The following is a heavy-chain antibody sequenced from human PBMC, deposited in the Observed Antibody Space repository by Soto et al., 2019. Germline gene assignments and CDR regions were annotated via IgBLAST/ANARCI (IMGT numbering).Heavy chain of an antibody. CDR2: ISYDGSNK. Sequence: GGSLSLSCAASGFTFSSYGMHWVRQAPGKGLEWVAVISYDGSNKYYADSVKGRFTISRDNSKNTLYLQMNSLRAEDTAVYYCAKDYSQWLLLDYFDYWGQGTLVTVSS. D-gene: IGHD3-22*01. V-gene: IGHV3-30*18. CDR1: GFTFSSYG. J-gene: IGHJ4*02. CDR3: AKDYSQWLLLDYFDY.